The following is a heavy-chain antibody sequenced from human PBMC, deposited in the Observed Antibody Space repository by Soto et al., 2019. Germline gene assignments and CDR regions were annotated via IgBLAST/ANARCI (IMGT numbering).Heavy chain of an antibody. V-gene: IGHV3-74*01. CDR2: INSDGTIT. CDR1: GFTFSAYW. D-gene: IGHD3-10*01. J-gene: IGHJ4*02. CDR3: AREYYGSGI. Sequence: EVQLVESGGALIQPGGSLRISCAASGFTFSAYWMFWVRQAPGKGLVWLSRINSDGTITDYADSVRGQFTISRDNAENTLYLQLNSLRADDTAVYYCAREYYGSGIWGQGTLVTVSS.